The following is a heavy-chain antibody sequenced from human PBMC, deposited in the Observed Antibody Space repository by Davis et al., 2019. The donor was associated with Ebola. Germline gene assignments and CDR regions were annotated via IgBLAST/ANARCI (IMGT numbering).Heavy chain of an antibody. CDR3: ARDRGGYYSKYGMDV. Sequence: GSLRLSCAASGFTVSSNYMSWVRQAPGKGLEWVSIIYSGGSTYYADSVKGRFTISRDNSKNTLYLQMNSLRAEDTAVYYCARDRGGYYSKYGMDVWGQGTTVTVSS. V-gene: IGHV3-66*01. D-gene: IGHD4-11*01. CDR2: IYSGGST. CDR1: GFTVSSNY. J-gene: IGHJ6*02.